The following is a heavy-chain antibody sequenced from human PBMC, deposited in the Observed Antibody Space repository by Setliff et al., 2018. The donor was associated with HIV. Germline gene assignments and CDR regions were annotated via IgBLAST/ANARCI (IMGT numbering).Heavy chain of an antibody. CDR2: ISSSGGVK. J-gene: IGHJ4*02. Sequence: GGSLRLSCVASGFTFSDYYMSWIRQAPGKGLEWISYISSSGGVKYYADSVKGRFTISRDNAKTSVSLQMDSLRAEDTAVYYCARDRAARLDYWGQGALVTVSS. V-gene: IGHV3-11*01. CDR3: ARDRAARLDY. CDR1: GFTFSDYY. D-gene: IGHD6-6*01.